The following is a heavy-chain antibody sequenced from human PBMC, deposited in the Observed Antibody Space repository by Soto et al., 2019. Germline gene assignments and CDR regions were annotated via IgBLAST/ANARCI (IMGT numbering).Heavy chain of an antibody. V-gene: IGHV4-39*01. Sequence: SETLSLTCTVSGGSISSSSYYWGWIRQPPGKGLEWIGSIYYSGSTYYNPSLKSRVTISVDTSKNQFSLKLSSVTAADTAVYYCARHVYDSSCYSDYWVQGTLVT. D-gene: IGHD3-22*01. CDR1: GGSISSSSYY. CDR2: IYYSGST. CDR3: ARHVYDSSCYSDY. J-gene: IGHJ4*02.